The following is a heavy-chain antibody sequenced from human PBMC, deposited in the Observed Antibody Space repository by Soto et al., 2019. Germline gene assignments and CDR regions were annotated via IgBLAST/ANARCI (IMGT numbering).Heavy chain of an antibody. CDR1: GSTFSSYG. J-gene: IGHJ4*02. CDR3: AKEGSYCSGGSCYSTYFDY. Sequence: QVQLVESGGGVVQPGRSLRLSCAASGSTFSSYGMHWVRQAPGKGLEWVAVISYDGSNKYYADSVKGRFTISRDNSNNTLYLQMNSLRAEDTAVYYCAKEGSYCSGGSCYSTYFDYWGQGTLVTVSS. CDR2: ISYDGSNK. D-gene: IGHD2-15*01. V-gene: IGHV3-30*18.